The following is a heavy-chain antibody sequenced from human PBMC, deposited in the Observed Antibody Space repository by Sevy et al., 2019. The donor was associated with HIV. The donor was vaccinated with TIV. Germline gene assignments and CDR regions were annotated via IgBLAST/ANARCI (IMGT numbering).Heavy chain of an antibody. V-gene: IGHV3-21*01. CDR3: ARSSDSSGYLDY. CDR2: ISSSSSYI. D-gene: IGHD3-22*01. CDR1: GFTFSSYS. J-gene: IGHJ4*02. Sequence: GGSLRLSCAASGFTFSSYSMNWVRQAPGKGLEWVSSISSSSSYIYYAHSVKGRFTISRDNAKNSLYLQMNSLRAEDTAVYYCARSSDSSGYLDYWGQGTLVTVSS.